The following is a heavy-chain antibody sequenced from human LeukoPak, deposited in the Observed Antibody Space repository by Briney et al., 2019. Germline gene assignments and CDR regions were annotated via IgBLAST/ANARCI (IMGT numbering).Heavy chain of an antibody. V-gene: IGHV4-38-2*02. CDR2: IYHSGST. CDR1: GYSISSGYY. Sequence: SETLSLTCTVSGYSISSGYYWGWIRQPPGKGLEWIGSIYHSGSTYYNPSLKSRVTMSVDTSKNQFSLNLRSVTPEDTAVYYCARNLIPEQLVLNFWGQGTLVTVSS. D-gene: IGHD6-13*01. CDR3: ARNLIPEQLVLNF. J-gene: IGHJ4*02.